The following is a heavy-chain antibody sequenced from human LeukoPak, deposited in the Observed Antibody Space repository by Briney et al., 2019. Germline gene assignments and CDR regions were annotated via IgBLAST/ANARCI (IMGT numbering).Heavy chain of an antibody. J-gene: IGHJ4*02. V-gene: IGHV3-23*01. Sequence: GGSLRLSCAASGFTFSTYAMSWVRQAPGKGLEWVSSISGRGGSTYYADSVKGRFTISRDNAKNTLYLQMNSLRAEDTAVYYCAKSPDVAGTGRFDYWGQGTLVTVSS. CDR1: GFTFSTYA. CDR3: AKSPDVAGTGRFDY. D-gene: IGHD6-19*01. CDR2: ISGRGGST.